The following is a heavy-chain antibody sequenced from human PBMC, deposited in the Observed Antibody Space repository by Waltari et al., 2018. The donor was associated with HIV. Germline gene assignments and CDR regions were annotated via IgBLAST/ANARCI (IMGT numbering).Heavy chain of an antibody. J-gene: IGHJ4*02. D-gene: IGHD2-21*02. CDR2: INPVGSTK. Sequence: DVHLVESGGALVQPGGSLRLSCAASGFTFSGYWVRWVRQAPGKGLEWEANINPVGSTKYHVDSGRGRFTISRDNAKNSLYLQMSSLRAEDTAVYYCASGLGDWGYWGRGTLVTVSS. CDR1: GFTFSGYW. CDR3: ASGLGDWGY. V-gene: IGHV3-7*02.